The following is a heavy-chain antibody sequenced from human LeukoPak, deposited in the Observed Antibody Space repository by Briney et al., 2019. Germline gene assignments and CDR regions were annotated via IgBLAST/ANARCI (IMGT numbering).Heavy chain of an antibody. V-gene: IGHV4-61*02. CDR3: ASGIAAAGDYYYGMDV. D-gene: IGHD6-13*01. J-gene: IGHJ6*02. CDR1: GGSISSGSYY. CDR2: IYTSGST. Sequence: SETLSLTCTVSGGSISSGSYYWSWIRQPAGKGLEWIGRIYTSGSTYYNPSLKSRVTMSVATSKNQFSLKLSSVTAADTAVYYCASGIAAAGDYYYGMDVWGQGTTVTVSS.